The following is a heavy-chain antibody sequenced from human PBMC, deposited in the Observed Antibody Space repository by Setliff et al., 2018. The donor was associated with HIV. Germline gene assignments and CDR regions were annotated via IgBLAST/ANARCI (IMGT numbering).Heavy chain of an antibody. CDR2: IYWDDDK. D-gene: IGHD2-15*01. J-gene: IGHJ3*02. V-gene: IGHV2-5*02. Sequence: VSGPTLVNPTQTLTLTCTFSGFSLSTSGVAVAWIRQPPGKALEWLALIYWDDDKHYSPSLKSRLTITKDTSKNQVVLTMTTMDPVDTATYYCAHQELGYCSGGSCPPPHAFDIWGQGTMVTVSS. CDR1: GFSLSTSGVA. CDR3: AHQELGYCSGGSCPPPHAFDI.